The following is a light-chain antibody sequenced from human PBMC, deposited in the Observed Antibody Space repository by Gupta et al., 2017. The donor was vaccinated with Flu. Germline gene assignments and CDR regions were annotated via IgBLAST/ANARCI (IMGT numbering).Light chain of an antibody. Sequence: DIQMTQSPSTLSASVGDRVTITCRASQSISSWLAWYQQKPGKAPNLLIYKASSLEGGVPSRFSGSGSGTXFSLTIXSLQPDDFATYYCQQEDSYPWTFGXGTKVEIK. CDR2: KAS. CDR3: QQEDSYPWT. CDR1: QSISSW. J-gene: IGKJ1*01. V-gene: IGKV1-5*03.